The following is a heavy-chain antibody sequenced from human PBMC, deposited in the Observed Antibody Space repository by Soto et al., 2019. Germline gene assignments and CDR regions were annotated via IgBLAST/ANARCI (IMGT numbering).Heavy chain of an antibody. Sequence: EVQLLESGGDLVKPGGSLRLSCAASGFPFTNAWMNWVRQAPGKGLEWVGRIKSISGGGTTDYAAPVKGRFGISRDDSKATVYLQMNSLKTEDTAVYLCTTERDWGFGNWGQGTLVTVSS. V-gene: IGHV3-15*01. CDR3: TTERDWGFGN. CDR1: GFPFTNAW. J-gene: IGHJ4*02. CDR2: IKSISGGGTT. D-gene: IGHD7-27*01.